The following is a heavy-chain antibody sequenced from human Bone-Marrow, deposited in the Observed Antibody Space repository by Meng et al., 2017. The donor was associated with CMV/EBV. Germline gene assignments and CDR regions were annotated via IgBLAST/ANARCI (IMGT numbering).Heavy chain of an antibody. V-gene: IGHV3-74*01. CDR1: GFTFSSYW. CDR3: AKEGLYDSSGKLDY. CDR2: IKSDGSST. Sequence: GGSLRLSCAASGFTFSSYWMHWVRQVPGKGLVWVSRIKSDGSSTSYADSVKGRFTISRDNAKNSLYLQMNSLRAEDTALYYCAKEGLYDSSGKLDYWGQGTLVTVSS. D-gene: IGHD3-22*01. J-gene: IGHJ4*02.